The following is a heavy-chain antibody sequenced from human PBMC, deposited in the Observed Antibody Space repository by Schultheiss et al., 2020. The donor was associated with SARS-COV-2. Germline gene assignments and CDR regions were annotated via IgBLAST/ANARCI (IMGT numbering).Heavy chain of an antibody. V-gene: IGHV4-34*01. CDR3: ARRRNGMDV. J-gene: IGHJ6*02. Sequence: AGSLRLSCTASGFTFGDYAMSWFRQAPGKGLEWIGEINHSGSTNYNPSLKSRVTISVDTSKNQFSLKLSSVTAADTAVYYCARRRNGMDVWGQGTTVTVSS. CDR2: INHSGST. CDR1: GFTFGDYA.